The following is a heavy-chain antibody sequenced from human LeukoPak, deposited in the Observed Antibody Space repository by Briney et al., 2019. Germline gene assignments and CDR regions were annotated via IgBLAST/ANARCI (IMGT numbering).Heavy chain of an antibody. V-gene: IGHV3-21*01. Sequence: PGGSLRLSCAASGFTFSSYSMNWVRQAPGKGLEWVSSISSSSSYIYYADSVKGRFTISRDNAKNSLYLRMNSLRAEDTAVYYCARGEWYRESYYFDYWGQGTLVTVSS. CDR2: ISSSSSYI. D-gene: IGHD3-3*01. CDR1: GFTFSSYS. CDR3: ARGEWYRESYYFDY. J-gene: IGHJ4*02.